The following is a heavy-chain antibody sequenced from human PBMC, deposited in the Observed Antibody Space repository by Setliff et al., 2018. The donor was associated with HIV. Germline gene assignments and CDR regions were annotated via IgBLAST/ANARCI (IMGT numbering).Heavy chain of an antibody. CDR1: GYSFTGSH. J-gene: IGHJ4*02. CDR3: ARDTVKATFSDY. Sequence: ASVKVSCKASGYSFTGSHMHWVRQAPGQGLEWMGWINPNSGGTNYAQKFQGRVTMTTDTSISTVYMELSSLTSADTAVYYCARDTVKATFSDYWGQGTLVTVSS. D-gene: IGHD4-17*01. CDR2: INPNSGGT. V-gene: IGHV1-2*02.